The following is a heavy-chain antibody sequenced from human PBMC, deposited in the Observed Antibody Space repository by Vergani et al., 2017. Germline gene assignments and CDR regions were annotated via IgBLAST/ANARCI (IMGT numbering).Heavy chain of an antibody. CDR2: IIPILGIA. CDR3: AXGLRYCSGGSCYADYYYYGMDV. J-gene: IGHJ6*02. Sequence: QVQLVQSGAEVKKPGSSVKVSCKASGGNFSSYAISWVRQAPGQGLEWMGRIIPILGIANYAQKFQGRVTITADKSTSTAYMELSSLRSEDTAVYYCAXGLRYCSGGSCYADYYYYGMDVWGQGTTVTVSS. V-gene: IGHV1-69*04. D-gene: IGHD2-15*01. CDR1: GGNFSSYA.